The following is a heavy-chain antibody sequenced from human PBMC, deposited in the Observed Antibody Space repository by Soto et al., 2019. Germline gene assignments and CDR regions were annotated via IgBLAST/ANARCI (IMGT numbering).Heavy chain of an antibody. CDR3: AHRLGVAATGGAFDV. J-gene: IGHJ3*01. Sequence: QITLKESGPTLVIPTQTLTLTCPFSGFSLTTSGAGVGWIRQPPGMALGWLAVIYWNNNKRYSPALKSSLTITNDTSNNQVVLTMTNMDPVDSATYYCAHRLGVAATGGAFDVWGQGTMVTVSS. CDR1: GFSLTTSGAG. CDR2: IYWNNNK. V-gene: IGHV2-5*01. D-gene: IGHD2-8*02.